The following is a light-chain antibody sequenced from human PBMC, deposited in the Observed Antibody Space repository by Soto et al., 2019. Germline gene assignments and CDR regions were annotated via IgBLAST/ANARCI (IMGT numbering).Light chain of an antibody. CDR1: QSVLYSSNNKNY. V-gene: IGKV4-1*01. J-gene: IGKJ1*01. CDR3: QQYYRPWT. Sequence: DIVMTQSPDSLAVSLGERATINCKSSQSVLYSSNNKNYLAWYQQKPGQPPKLLIYWASTRESGVPDRFSGSGSGTDVTLTSSSLQAEDVAVYYCQQYYRPWTFGQGTKVEIK. CDR2: WAS.